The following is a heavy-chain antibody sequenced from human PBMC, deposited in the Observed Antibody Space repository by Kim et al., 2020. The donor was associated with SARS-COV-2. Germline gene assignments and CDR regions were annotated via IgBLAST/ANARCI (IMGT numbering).Heavy chain of an antibody. V-gene: IGHV1-69*13. J-gene: IGHJ1*01. CDR3: ARGYYYDSREDEYFQH. Sequence: SVKVSCKASGGTFSSYAISWVRQAPGQGLEWMGGIIPIFGTANYAQKFQGRVTITADESTSTAYMELSSLRSEDTAVYYCARGYYYDSREDEYFQHWGQGTLVTVSS. D-gene: IGHD3-22*01. CDR1: GGTFSSYA. CDR2: IIPIFGTA.